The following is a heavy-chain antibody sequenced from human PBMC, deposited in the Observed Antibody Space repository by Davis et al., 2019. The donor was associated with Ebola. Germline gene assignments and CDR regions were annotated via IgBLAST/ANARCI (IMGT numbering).Heavy chain of an antibody. CDR2: VNHSGSS. D-gene: IGHD3-22*01. CDR1: GGTFNAHF. CDR3: ARVSYDTSPGNWYFDL. V-gene: IGHV4-34*09. Sequence: SETLSLTCAVYGGTFNAHFWTWIRQPPGKGLEWIGEVNHSGSSNYNPSLKSRVTISVDTSKNQFSLKLSSVTAADTAVYYCARVSYDTSPGNWYFDLWGRGTLVTVSS. J-gene: IGHJ2*01.